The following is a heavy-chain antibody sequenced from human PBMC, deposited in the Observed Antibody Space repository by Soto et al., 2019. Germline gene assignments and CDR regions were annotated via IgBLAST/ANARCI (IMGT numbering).Heavy chain of an antibody. J-gene: IGHJ4*02. V-gene: IGHV3-23*01. D-gene: IGHD3-22*01. Sequence: SLRLSCAASGFTFSSYAMSWVRQAPGKGLEWVSAISGSGGSTYYADSVKGRFTISRDNSKNTLYLQMNSLRAEDTAVYYCAKDGRHYYDTNGYWGQGTLVTVSS. CDR1: GFTFSSYA. CDR3: AKDGRHYYDTNGY. CDR2: ISGSGGST.